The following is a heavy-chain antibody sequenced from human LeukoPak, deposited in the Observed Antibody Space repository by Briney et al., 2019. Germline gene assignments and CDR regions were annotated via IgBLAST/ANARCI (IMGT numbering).Heavy chain of an antibody. CDR2: ISGSGGST. Sequence: GGSLRLSFAASGFTFSSYWMSWVRQAPGKGLEWVSAISGSGGSTYYADSVKGRFTISRDNSKNTPYLQMNSLRAEDTAVYYCAKVYGSGSYYSAFDIWGQGTMVTVSS. V-gene: IGHV3-23*01. J-gene: IGHJ3*02. CDR1: GFTFSSYW. D-gene: IGHD3-10*01. CDR3: AKVYGSGSYYSAFDI.